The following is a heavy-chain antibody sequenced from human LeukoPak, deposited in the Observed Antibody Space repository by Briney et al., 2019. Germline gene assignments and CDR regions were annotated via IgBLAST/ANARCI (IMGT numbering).Heavy chain of an antibody. CDR2: ISSGSSYI. CDR1: GFAFSNYA. V-gene: IGHV3-21*01. Sequence: PGGSLRLSCVASGFAFSNYAMSWVRHGPGEGLEWVSSISSGSSYIYYADAVKGRFTISRDNAKNSLYLQMNSLRAEDTAVYYCARVDNYFDYWGQGTLVTVSS. CDR3: ARVDNYFDY. J-gene: IGHJ4*02.